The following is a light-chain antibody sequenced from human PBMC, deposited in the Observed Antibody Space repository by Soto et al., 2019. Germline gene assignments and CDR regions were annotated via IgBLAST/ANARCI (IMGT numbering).Light chain of an antibody. J-gene: IGKJ4*01. CDR2: DAS. CDR3: QQYKNYSPLT. CDR1: QDISGW. V-gene: IGKV1-5*01. Sequence: IQMTQSPSTLSASVGDRVTITCRASQDISGWLAWYQQKPGKAPKVLIYDASSLESGVPLRFSGSGSGTEFTLTITSLQPDDFTTYYCQQYKNYSPLTFGGGTKVDIK.